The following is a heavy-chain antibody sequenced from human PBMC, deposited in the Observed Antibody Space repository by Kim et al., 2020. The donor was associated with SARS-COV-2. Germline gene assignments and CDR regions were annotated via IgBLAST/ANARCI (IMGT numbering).Heavy chain of an antibody. Sequence: GRFTISRDKAKNSLYLQMNRLRDEDTAVYYCARSSYGSGSYYPYSFDYWGQGTLVTVSS. J-gene: IGHJ4*02. D-gene: IGHD3-10*01. CDR3: ARSSYGSGSYYPYSFDY. V-gene: IGHV3-48*02.